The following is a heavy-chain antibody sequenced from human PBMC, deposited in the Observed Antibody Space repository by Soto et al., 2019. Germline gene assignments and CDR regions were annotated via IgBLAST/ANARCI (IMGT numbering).Heavy chain of an antibody. CDR1: GFSLNSYA. D-gene: IGHD1-26*01. CDR2: ISYDGSNK. CDR3: AREDGVVGSSSAFDH. Sequence: QVQLVESGGGVVQPGRSLTLSCAASGFSLNSYAMHWVRQAPGKGLEWVAVISYDGSNKFYGDSVKGRFSISRDNSKNTVYLQMDSLRTEDTAVYYCAREDGVVGSSSAFDHWGLGTLVTVSS. V-gene: IGHV3-30-3*01. J-gene: IGHJ4*02.